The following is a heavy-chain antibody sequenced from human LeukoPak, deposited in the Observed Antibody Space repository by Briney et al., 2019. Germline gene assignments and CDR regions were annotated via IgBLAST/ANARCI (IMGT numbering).Heavy chain of an antibody. CDR1: GGSFSGYY. CDR3: ARGAWELPIDY. D-gene: IGHD1-26*01. Sequence: SETLSLTCAVYGGSFSGYYWSWIRQPPGKGLEWIGEINHSGSTNYNPSLKSRVTISVDTSKNQFSLKLSSVTAADTAVYYCARGAWELPIDYWGQGTLVTVSS. V-gene: IGHV4-34*01. CDR2: INHSGST. J-gene: IGHJ4*02.